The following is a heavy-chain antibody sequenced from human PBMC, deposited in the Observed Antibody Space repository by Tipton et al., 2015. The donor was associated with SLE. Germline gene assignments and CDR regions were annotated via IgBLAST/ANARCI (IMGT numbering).Heavy chain of an antibody. J-gene: IGHJ4*02. CDR3: ATSGSNDY. CDR2: IYYSGTT. V-gene: IGHV4-61*01. Sequence: LRLSCTVSGGSVSSGSYYWSWIRQPPGKGLEWIGYIYYSGTTNYNPSLKSRVTISVDMSKNQFSLKLSSVTAADTAVYYCATSGSNDYWGQGTLATVSS. CDR1: GGSVSSGSYY. D-gene: IGHD1-26*01.